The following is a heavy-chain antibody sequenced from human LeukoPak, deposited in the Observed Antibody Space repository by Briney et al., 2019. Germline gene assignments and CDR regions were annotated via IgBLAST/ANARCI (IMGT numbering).Heavy chain of an antibody. CDR3: ATDMTSVTTFDY. CDR1: GYTFTGYY. V-gene: IGHV1-2*02. CDR2: INPKNGDT. J-gene: IGHJ4*02. D-gene: IGHD4-17*01. Sequence: GASVKVSCKAFGYTFTGYYIHWVRQAPGQGLEWLGWINPKNGDTNYPQKFLGRVAVTRDTSISTAYMDLSRLTSDDTAVYYCATDMTSVTTFDYWGQGTLVTVSS.